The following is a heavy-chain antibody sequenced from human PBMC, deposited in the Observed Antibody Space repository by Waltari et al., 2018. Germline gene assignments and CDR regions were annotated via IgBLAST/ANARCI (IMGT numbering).Heavy chain of an antibody. CDR1: GYSISSGYY. D-gene: IGHD1-26*01. CDR2: IYHSGNT. J-gene: IGHJ4*02. Sequence: QVQLQESGPGLVKPSETLSLTCSVSGYSISSGYYWGWIRQPPGKGLEWIGSIYHSGNTYYNPSLKSRVTISVDTSKNQFSLKLSSVTASDTAVYYCVTNLGGGGYYMVYWGQGTLVTVFS. CDR3: VTNLGGGGYYMVY. V-gene: IGHV4-38-2*02.